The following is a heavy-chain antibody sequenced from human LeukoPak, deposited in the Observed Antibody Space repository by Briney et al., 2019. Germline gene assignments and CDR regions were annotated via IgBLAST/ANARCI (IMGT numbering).Heavy chain of an antibody. CDR2: IYYSGST. CDR3: ARLPGDSSGYYVSR. D-gene: IGHD3-22*01. V-gene: IGHV4-39*01. J-gene: IGHJ4*02. Sequence: SETLSLTCTVSGGSISSSSYYWGWIRQPPGKGLEWIGSIYYSGSTYYNPSLKSRVTISVDTSKNQFSPKLSSVTAADTAVYYCARLPGDSSGYYVSRWGQGTLVTVSS. CDR1: GGSISSSSYY.